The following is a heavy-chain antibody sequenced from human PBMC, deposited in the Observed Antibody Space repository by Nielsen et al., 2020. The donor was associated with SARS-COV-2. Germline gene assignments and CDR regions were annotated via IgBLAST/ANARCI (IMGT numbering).Heavy chain of an antibody. D-gene: IGHD2-2*02. Sequence: WVRQAPGQGLEWMGGIIPIFGTANYAQKFQGRVTITADESTSTAYMELSSLRSEDTAVYYCARGIFYCSSTSCYTAYFQHWGQGTLVTV. J-gene: IGHJ1*01. CDR3: ARGIFYCSSTSCYTAYFQH. V-gene: IGHV1-69*01. CDR2: IIPIFGTA.